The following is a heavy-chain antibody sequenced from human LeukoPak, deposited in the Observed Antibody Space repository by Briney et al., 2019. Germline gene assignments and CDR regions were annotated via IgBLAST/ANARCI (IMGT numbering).Heavy chain of an antibody. CDR1: GFSFSTYS. D-gene: IGHD6-19*01. CDR2: IHKSGTIT. Sequence: GGSLRLSCAASGFSFSTYSMNWVRQAPGKGLEWVSYIHKSGTITYYRDSVKGRFTISRDNAKNSLYLQMNSLRAEDTAVYYCARGTCSSGWSDWGQGTLVTVSS. V-gene: IGHV3-48*01. CDR3: ARGTCSSGWSD. J-gene: IGHJ4*02.